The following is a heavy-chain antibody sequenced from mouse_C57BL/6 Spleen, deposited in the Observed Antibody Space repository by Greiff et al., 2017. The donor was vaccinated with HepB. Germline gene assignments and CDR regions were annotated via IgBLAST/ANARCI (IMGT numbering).Heavy chain of an antibody. V-gene: IGHV2-9-1*01. CDR3: ARLGYGSSYWYFDV. D-gene: IGHD1-1*01. CDR2: IWTGGGT. J-gene: IGHJ1*03. CDR1: GFSLTSYA. Sequence: VKLVESGPGLVAPSQSLSITCTVSGFSLTSYAISWVRQPPGKGLEWLGVIWTGGGTNYNSALKSRLSISKDNSKSQVFLKMNSLQTDDTARYYCARLGYGSSYWYFDVWGTGTTVTVSS.